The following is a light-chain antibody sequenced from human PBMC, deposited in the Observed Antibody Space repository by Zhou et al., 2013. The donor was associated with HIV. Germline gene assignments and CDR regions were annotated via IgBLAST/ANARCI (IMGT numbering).Light chain of an antibody. Sequence: DIQMTQSPSATSASVGDRVTITCRASQGISNYLAWFQQKEGKVPKRLIYSVSTLESGVPSRFSGTGSGTEFTLTISSLQPEDFATYYCLQHHSYPWTFGQGTKVEIK. CDR1: QGISNY. V-gene: IGKV1-17*03. CDR3: LQHHSYPWT. J-gene: IGKJ1*01. CDR2: SVS.